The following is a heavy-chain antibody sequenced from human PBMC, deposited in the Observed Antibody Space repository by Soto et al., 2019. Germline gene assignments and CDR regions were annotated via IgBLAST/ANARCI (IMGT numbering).Heavy chain of an antibody. Sequence: SETLSLTCTVSGGSISSYYWSWIRQPPGKGLEWIGYIYYSGSTNYNPSLKSRVTISVDTSKNQFSLKQSSVTAADTAVYYCARDYGSGSPPSYYYYYGMDVWGQGTTVTVSS. D-gene: IGHD3-10*01. J-gene: IGHJ6*02. CDR1: GGSISSYY. V-gene: IGHV4-59*01. CDR2: IYYSGST. CDR3: ARDYGSGSPPSYYYYYGMDV.